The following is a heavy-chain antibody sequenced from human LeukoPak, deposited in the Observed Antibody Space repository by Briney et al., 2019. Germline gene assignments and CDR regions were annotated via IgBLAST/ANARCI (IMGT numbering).Heavy chain of an antibody. D-gene: IGHD3-10*02. J-gene: IGHJ1*01. Sequence: GGSLRLSCAASGFTFSSYWMSWVRQAPGKGLEWVANIAHDGSVKWYVDSVKGRFIISRDNARDSLYLQMNGLRVEDTAIYYCAFFVREPQNWGQGTLVTVSS. CDR1: GFTFSSYW. CDR2: IAHDGSVK. CDR3: AFFVREPQN. V-gene: IGHV3-7*01.